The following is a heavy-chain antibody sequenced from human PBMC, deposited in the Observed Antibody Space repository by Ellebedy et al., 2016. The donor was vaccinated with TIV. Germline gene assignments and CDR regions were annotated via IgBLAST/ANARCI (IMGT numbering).Heavy chain of an antibody. CDR2: IKSKTDGGTT. CDR3: TTAERLRLGELRYDPDY. Sequence: GESLKISXAASGFTFSTYWMHWVRQAPGKGLEWVGRIKSKTDGGTTDYAAPVKGRFTISRDDSKNTLYLQMNSLKTEDTAVYYCTTAERLRLGELRYDPDYWGQGTLVTVSS. V-gene: IGHV3-15*07. D-gene: IGHD3-16*01. CDR1: GFTFSTYW. J-gene: IGHJ4*02.